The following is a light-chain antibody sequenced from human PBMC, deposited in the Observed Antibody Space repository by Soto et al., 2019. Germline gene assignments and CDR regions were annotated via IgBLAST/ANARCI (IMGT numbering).Light chain of an antibody. CDR2: KAA. Sequence: IQMTQSPSTLCVSXGDRVTIRCRASPTISSCLSWYQQKPGKAPKFXXYKAATLKTGAPSRFSGSGSATEFTLTISSLQPDDFATYYRQQYNSYSITFGQGTRLEIK. V-gene: IGKV1-5*03. CDR3: QQYNSYSIT. CDR1: PTISSC. J-gene: IGKJ5*01.